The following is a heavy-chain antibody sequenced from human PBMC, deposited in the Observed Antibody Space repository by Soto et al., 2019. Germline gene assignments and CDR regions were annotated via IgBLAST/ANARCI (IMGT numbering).Heavy chain of an antibody. J-gene: IGHJ6*02. Sequence: ASVKFSCKASRFRRSGNYIHWGRQAPGQGLEWIGWINPNTSHTVSSQKFEGMVTIPRDTSLTTAYMKLNRLASDDTAVYYCARDLLGDGPDNYGMDVLGQGTTVTVSS. V-gene: IGHV1-2*02. CDR3: ARDLLGDGPDNYGMDV. CDR1: RFRRSGNY. CDR2: INPNTSHT.